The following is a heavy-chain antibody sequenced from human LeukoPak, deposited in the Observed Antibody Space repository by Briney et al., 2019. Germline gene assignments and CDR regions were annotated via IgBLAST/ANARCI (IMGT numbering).Heavy chain of an antibody. D-gene: IGHD6-13*01. CDR2: IDPDSGDT. J-gene: IGHJ4*02. CDR3: GRDRIGVAGQDY. CDR1: GYTFTAYY. Sequence: GASVKVSCKASGYTFTAYYMHWVRQAPGQGLEWMGWIDPDSGDTKYAQSFQGRVTMTTDTSISAVFMELSRLRSDDTAVYFCGRDRIGVAGQDYWGQGTLVTVST. V-gene: IGHV1-2*02.